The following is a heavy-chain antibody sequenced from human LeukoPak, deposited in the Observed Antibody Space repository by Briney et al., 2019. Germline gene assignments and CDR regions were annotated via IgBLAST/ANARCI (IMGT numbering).Heavy chain of an antibody. J-gene: IGHJ3*02. D-gene: IGHD1-26*01. V-gene: IGHV3-33*06. CDR3: AKGSSGSYYHAFHI. Sequence: DSVKGRFTISRDNSKNTQYLQLNSLRAEDTAVYYCAKGSSGSYYHAFHIWGQGTMVTVSS.